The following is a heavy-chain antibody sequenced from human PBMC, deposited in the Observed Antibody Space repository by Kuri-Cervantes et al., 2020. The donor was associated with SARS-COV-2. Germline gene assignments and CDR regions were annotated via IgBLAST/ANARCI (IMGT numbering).Heavy chain of an antibody. V-gene: IGHV4-39*01. CDR3: ARQMMSSITIFGVVITRNWFDP. Sequence: ESLKISCTVSCGSISSSSYYWGWIRQPPGKGLEWIGSIYYSGSTYYNPSLKSRVTISVDTSKNQFSLKLSSVTAADTAVYYRARQMMSSITIFGVVITRNWFDPWGQGTLVTVSS. CDR2: IYYSGST. D-gene: IGHD3-3*01. J-gene: IGHJ5*02. CDR1: CGSISSSSYY.